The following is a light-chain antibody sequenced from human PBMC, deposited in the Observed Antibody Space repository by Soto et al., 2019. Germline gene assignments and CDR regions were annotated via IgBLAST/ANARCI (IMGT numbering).Light chain of an antibody. Sequence: EIVLTQSPATLSLSPGERATLSCRASQSVGSYLAWYQQKPGQAPRLLIYDASNRATAIPARFSGSGSGTDFTLTISSLEPEDFAVYHCQQRSNWPITFGPGTKVEIK. J-gene: IGKJ3*01. V-gene: IGKV3-11*01. CDR1: QSVGSY. CDR3: QQRSNWPIT. CDR2: DAS.